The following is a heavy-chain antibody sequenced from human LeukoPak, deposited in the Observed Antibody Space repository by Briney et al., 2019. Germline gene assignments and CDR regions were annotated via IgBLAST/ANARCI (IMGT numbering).Heavy chain of an antibody. CDR3: ARDKARGLRYFDWPPRY. V-gene: IGHV3-53*01. D-gene: IGHD3-9*01. J-gene: IGHJ4*02. CDR1: GFTVSSNY. CDR2: IYSGGST. Sequence: PGGSLRLSCAASGFTVSSNYMSWVRQAPGKGLEWVSVIYSGGSTYYADSVKGRFTISRDNSKNTLYLQMNSLRAEDTAVYYCARDKARGLRYFDWPPRYWGQGTLVTVSS.